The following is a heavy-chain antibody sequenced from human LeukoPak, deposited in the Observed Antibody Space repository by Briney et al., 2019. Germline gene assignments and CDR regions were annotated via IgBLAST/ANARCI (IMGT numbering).Heavy chain of an antibody. CDR2: IYAGGAT. CDR1: GFSVRTNY. V-gene: IGHV3-66*01. CDR3: ARGPPYYYDSSGYVDY. Sequence: GGSLRLSCAASGFSVRTNYMSWVRQAPGRGLKWVSVIYAGGATYYADSVKDRFTISRDNSKNTVYLQMNSLRAEDTAVYYCARGPPYYYDSSGYVDYWGQGTLVTVSS. J-gene: IGHJ4*02. D-gene: IGHD3-22*01.